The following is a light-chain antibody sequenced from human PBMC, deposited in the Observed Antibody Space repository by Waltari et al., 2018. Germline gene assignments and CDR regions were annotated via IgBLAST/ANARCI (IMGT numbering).Light chain of an antibody. CDR1: SSDVGGYNS. J-gene: IGLJ2*01. CDR3: CSYTSSSTVV. Sequence: SDLTQPASVSGSPGQSIIISCTGTSSDVGGYNSVYWYQPHPGKAPKHMIYEFSTRPSGVSNLFSGAKSGNAASLTISGLQAEDEADYYCCSYTSSSTVVFGGGTKLTVL. V-gene: IGLV2-14*01. CDR2: EFS.